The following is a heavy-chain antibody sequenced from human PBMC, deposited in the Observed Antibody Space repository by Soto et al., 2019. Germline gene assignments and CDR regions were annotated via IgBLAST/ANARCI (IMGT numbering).Heavy chain of an antibody. Sequence: ASVKVSCKVSGYTLTELSMHWVRQAPGKGLEWMGGFDPEDGETIYAQKFQGRVTMTEDTSTDAAYMELSSLRSEDTAVCCCATALPVLMVGPYSYLAVPGKGTPVIVSS. CDR1: GYTLTELS. V-gene: IGHV1-24*01. D-gene: IGHD2-8*01. CDR2: FDPEDGET. J-gene: IGHJ6*03. CDR3: ATALPVLMVGPYSYLAV.